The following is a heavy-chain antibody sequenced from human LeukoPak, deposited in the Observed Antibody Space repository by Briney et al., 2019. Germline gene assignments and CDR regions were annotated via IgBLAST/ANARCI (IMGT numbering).Heavy chain of an antibody. D-gene: IGHD3-22*01. V-gene: IGHV4-59*02. CDR1: GGSVSSYY. J-gene: IGHJ5*02. CDR3: ARRSGYSNWFDP. Sequence: SETLSLTCTVSGGSVSSYYWNWIRQPPGKGLEWIGYISFSGSTNYNPSLRSRVTTTVDTSKNQLSLRLTSVTAADTAVYYCARRSGYSNWFDPWGQGTLVTVSS. CDR2: ISFSGST.